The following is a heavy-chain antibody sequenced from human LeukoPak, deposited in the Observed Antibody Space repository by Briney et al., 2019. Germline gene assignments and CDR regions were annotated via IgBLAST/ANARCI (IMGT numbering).Heavy chain of an antibody. CDR3: AKDRRYCGGGCYGWGAGWFDP. CDR1: EFTFSSYA. D-gene: IGHD2-21*01. Sequence: GGSLRLSCVVSEFTFSSYAMSWVRQAPGKGLEWVSFISGSGGSTNYADSVKGRFTISRDNSKNTLYLQMNSLRAEDTAVYYCAKDRRYCGGGCYGWGAGWFDPWGQGTLVTVSS. V-gene: IGHV3-23*01. CDR2: ISGSGGST. J-gene: IGHJ5*02.